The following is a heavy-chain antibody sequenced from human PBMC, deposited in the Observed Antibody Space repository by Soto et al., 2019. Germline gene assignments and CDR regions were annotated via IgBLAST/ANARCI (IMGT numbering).Heavy chain of an antibody. J-gene: IGHJ6*03. Sequence: SETLSLTCTVSGGSISSYYWSWIRQPPGKGLEWIGYIYYSGSTNYNPSLKSRVTISVDTSKNQFSLKLSSVTAADTAVYYCARHLGGDYMDVWGKGTTVTVSS. V-gene: IGHV4-59*08. CDR3: ARHLGGDYMDV. CDR2: IYYSGST. D-gene: IGHD1-26*01. CDR1: GGSISSYY.